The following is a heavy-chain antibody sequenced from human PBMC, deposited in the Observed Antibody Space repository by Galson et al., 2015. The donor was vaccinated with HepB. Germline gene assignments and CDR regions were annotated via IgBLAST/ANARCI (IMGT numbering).Heavy chain of an antibody. J-gene: IGHJ4*02. V-gene: IGHV3-64D*06. CDR2: ISSNGGST. D-gene: IGHD3-3*01. Sequence: SLRLSCAASGFTFSSYAMHWVRQAPGKGLEYVSAISSNGGSTYYADSVKGRFTISRDNSKNTLYLQMSSLRAEDTAVYYCVKEATIFGVVIITYFDYWGQGTLVTVSS. CDR1: GFTFSSYA. CDR3: VKEATIFGVVIITYFDY.